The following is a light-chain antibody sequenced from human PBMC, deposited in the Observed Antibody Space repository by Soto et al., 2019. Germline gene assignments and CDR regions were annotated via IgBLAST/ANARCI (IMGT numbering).Light chain of an antibody. CDR1: QGINRY. J-gene: IGKJ4*01. CDR2: AAS. Sequence: DNPLSQSPSFMSASVGDRGIITCRASQGINRYLAWYQQKPGKVPKLLIYAASTLQSGVPSRFSGSGSGTEFTLTISSLQPEDFAAYYCQQLNSYPHTFGGGTKVEIK. CDR3: QQLNSYPHT. V-gene: IGKV1-9*01.